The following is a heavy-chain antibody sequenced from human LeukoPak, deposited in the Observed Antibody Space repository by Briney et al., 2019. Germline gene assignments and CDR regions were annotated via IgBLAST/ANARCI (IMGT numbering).Heavy chain of an antibody. CDR1: GFTFSSYS. CDR2: ISSSSSYI. CDR3: ARDIHGSGSYSDY. D-gene: IGHD3-10*01. J-gene: IGHJ4*02. V-gene: IGHV3-21*01. Sequence: GGSLRLSCEASGFTFSSYSMNWVRQAPGEGLEWVSSISSSSSYIYYADSVKGRFTISRDNAKNSLYLQMNSLRAEDTAVYYCARDIHGSGSYSDYWGQGTLVTVSS.